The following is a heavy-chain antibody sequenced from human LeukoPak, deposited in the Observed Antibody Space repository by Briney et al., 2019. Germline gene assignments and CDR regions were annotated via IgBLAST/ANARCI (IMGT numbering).Heavy chain of an antibody. CDR2: IYTWGAS. J-gene: IGHJ3*02. Sequence: PGGSLRLSCAASGFTFSDYYMSWVRQGPGKGLEWVLSIYTWGASNYADSVKGRFTISRDNSKNTLHLQMNSLRAEDTAVYYCARDHLTGSGKNWGAFDIWGQGAVVTVSS. V-gene: IGHV3-66*01. D-gene: IGHD3-10*01. CDR3: ARDHLTGSGKNWGAFDI. CDR1: GFTFSDYY.